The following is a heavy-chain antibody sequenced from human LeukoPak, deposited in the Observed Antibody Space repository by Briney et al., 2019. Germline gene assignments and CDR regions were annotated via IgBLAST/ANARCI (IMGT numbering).Heavy chain of an antibody. Sequence: GASVKVSCKASGYTFSNYGISWVRQAPGQGLECMGWVSAYNGNTNHEQTLQDRVTMTTDTSTSTGYVELRSLRSDDTAVYYCASGGHTSGSRAFDIWGQGTMVTVSS. J-gene: IGHJ3*02. CDR2: VSAYNGNT. V-gene: IGHV1-18*01. CDR3: ASGGHTSGSRAFDI. D-gene: IGHD6-19*01. CDR1: GYTFSNYG.